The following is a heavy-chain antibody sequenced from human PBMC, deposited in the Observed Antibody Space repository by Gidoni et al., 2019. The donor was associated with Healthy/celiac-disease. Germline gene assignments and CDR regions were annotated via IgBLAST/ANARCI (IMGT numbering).Heavy chain of an antibody. D-gene: IGHD6-19*01. Sequence: EVQLVESGGGLVQPGGSLRPSCAASGFTFSSYWMHWVRQAPGKGLVWVSRINSDGSSTSYADSVKGRFTISRDNAKNTLYLQMNSLRAEDTAVYYCARDWGAVAGTGWFDPWGQGTLVTVSS. V-gene: IGHV3-74*01. CDR3: ARDWGAVAGTGWFDP. J-gene: IGHJ5*02. CDR2: INSDGSST. CDR1: GFTFSSYW.